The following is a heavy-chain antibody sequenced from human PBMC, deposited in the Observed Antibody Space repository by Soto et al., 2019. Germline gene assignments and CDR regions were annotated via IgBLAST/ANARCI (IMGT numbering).Heavy chain of an antibody. CDR3: ARGVRLLWFGELSVSTWFDP. D-gene: IGHD3-10*01. CDR2: IWYDGSNK. J-gene: IGHJ5*02. CDR1: GFTFSSYG. V-gene: IGHV3-33*01. Sequence: GGSLRLSFAASGFTFSSYGMHWVRQAPGKGLEWVAVIWYDGSNKYYADSVKGRFTISRDNSKNTLYLQMNSLRAEDTAVYYCARGVRLLWFGELSVSTWFDPWGQGT.